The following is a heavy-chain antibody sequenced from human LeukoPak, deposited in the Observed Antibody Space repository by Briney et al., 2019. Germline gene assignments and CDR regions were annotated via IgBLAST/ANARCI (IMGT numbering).Heavy chain of an antibody. CDR1: GFTFSTYW. J-gene: IGHJ5*02. CDR2: IKQDGSEK. Sequence: GGSLRLSCAASGFTFSTYWMTWVRQAPGKGLEWVANIKQDGSEKYYVDSVKGRFTISRDNAKNSLYLQINSLRAEDTAVYYCARGVETGVDWFDPWGQGTLITVSS. V-gene: IGHV3-7*01. CDR3: ARGVETGVDWFDP. D-gene: IGHD3-3*01.